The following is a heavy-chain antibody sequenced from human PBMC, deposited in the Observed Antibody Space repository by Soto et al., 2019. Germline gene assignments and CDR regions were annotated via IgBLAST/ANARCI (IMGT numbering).Heavy chain of an antibody. CDR3: ARGGSGRIVAEWNWFDP. CDR2: IIPIFGTA. CDR1: GGTFSSYA. Sequence: SVKVSCKASGGTFSSYAISWVRQAPGQGLEWMGGIIPIFGTANYAQKFQGRVTITADESTSTAYMELSSLRSEETAVYYCARGGSGRIVAEWNWFDPWGQGTLVTVSS. D-gene: IGHD5-12*01. V-gene: IGHV1-69*13. J-gene: IGHJ5*02.